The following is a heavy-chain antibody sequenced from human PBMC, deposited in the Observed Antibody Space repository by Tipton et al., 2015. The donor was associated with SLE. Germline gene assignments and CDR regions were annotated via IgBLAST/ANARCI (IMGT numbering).Heavy chain of an antibody. CDR3: AREPSQAFDI. Sequence: SLRLSCAASGFTFSSYSMNWVRQAPGKGLEWVSSISGCGRYIYYAESMKGRFTTSRDNAHNPMYLQMNSLRAEDTAVYYCAREPSQAFDIWGQGTMVTVSS. CDR2: ISGCGRYI. J-gene: IGHJ3*02. CDR1: GFTFSSYS. V-gene: IGHV3-21*03.